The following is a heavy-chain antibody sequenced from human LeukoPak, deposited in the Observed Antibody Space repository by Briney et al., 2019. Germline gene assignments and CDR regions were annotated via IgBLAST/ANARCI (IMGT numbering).Heavy chain of an antibody. CDR1: GYSFTSCS. J-gene: IGHJ4*02. D-gene: IGHD1-26*01. Sequence: ASASVSRKVSGYSFTSCSLNWERQAPGQGLEWMGWISAYNGNTNYAQKLQGRVTMTTDTSTSTAYMELRSLRSDDTAVYYSARTYREYYFDIWGQGTLVTVSS. CDR2: ISAYNGNT. CDR3: ARTYREYYFDI. V-gene: IGHV1-18*01.